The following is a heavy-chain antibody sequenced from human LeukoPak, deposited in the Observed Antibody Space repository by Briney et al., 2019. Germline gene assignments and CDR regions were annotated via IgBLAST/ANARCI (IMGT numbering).Heavy chain of an antibody. V-gene: IGHV3-20*04. Sequence: PGGSLKLSCAASGFTFDDYGMSWVRQAPGQGLEWVSGINWNDGSTGYADSVKGRFTISTDNAKNSVYLQLKSLRADDTAVYYCASTRELLPARFDYWGQGTLVTVSS. J-gene: IGHJ4*02. D-gene: IGHD1-26*01. CDR2: INWNDGST. CDR3: ASTRELLPARFDY. CDR1: GFTFDDYG.